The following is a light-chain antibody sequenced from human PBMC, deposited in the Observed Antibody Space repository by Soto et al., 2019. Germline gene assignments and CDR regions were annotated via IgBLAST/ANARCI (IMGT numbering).Light chain of an antibody. CDR2: GAS. V-gene: IGKV1-33*01. Sequence: DIQVTQSPLSVSASVGDRVTITCQASQGITNYLNWYQQKPGKAPKLLIYGASNLETGVPSRFSGSGSGTDFTFTISSLQAEDIATYFCQQYDSVFTFGQGTRLEIK. J-gene: IGKJ5*01. CDR3: QQYDSVFT. CDR1: QGITNY.